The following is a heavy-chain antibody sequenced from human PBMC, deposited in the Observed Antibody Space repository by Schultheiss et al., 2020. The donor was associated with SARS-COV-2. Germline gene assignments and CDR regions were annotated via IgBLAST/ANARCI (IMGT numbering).Heavy chain of an antibody. CDR2: IYYSGST. CDR1: GGSISSYY. J-gene: IGHJ6*03. Sequence: ESLKISCTVSGGSISSYYWSWIRQPPGKGLEWIGYIYYSGSTNYDPTIKSRVTITRDTSKNQFSLDLNLVTDADTAVYYCAGDESYYDFWDGNYYYYYMDDWGKGTTVTVSS. CDR3: AGDESYYDFWDGNYYYYYMDD. V-gene: IGHV4-59*01. D-gene: IGHD3-3*01.